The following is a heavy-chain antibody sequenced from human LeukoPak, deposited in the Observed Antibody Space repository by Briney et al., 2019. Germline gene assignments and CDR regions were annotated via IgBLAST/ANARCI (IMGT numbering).Heavy chain of an antibody. J-gene: IGHJ4*02. CDR1: GFTVSSNY. V-gene: IGHV3-66*01. CDR2: IYAGGGT. CDR3: ATAPTVTH. Sequence: GGSLRLSCAASGFTVSSNYMSWVRQAPGKGLEWVSIIYAGGGTFYADSVKGRFTVSRDNSKNTVYLQMTSLRAEDTAVYYCATAPTVTHWGQGTLVTVSP. D-gene: IGHD4-17*01.